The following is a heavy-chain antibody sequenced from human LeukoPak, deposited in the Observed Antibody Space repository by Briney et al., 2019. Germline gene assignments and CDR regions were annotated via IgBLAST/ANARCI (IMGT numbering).Heavy chain of an antibody. V-gene: IGHV4-34*01. J-gene: IGHJ4*02. D-gene: IGHD5-24*01. Sequence: SETLSLTCAVYGESFSGHYWSWIRQSPGKGLEWIGESNHGGSTKYNPSLKSRVTISVDTSKNQFSPRLSSVTAADTAVYYCARRDDGPSGLDYWGQGTRVTVSS. CDR2: SNHGGST. CDR1: GESFSGHY. CDR3: ARRDDGPSGLDY.